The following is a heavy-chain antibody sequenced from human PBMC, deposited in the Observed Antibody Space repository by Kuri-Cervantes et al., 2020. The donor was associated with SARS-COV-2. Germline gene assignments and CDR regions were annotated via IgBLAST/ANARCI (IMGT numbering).Heavy chain of an antibody. CDR3: ARWVVAATNWFDP. Sequence: GGSLRLSCAASGFTFSSYGMHWVRQAPGKGLEWVGRIKSKTDGGTTDYAAPVKGRFTISRDDSKNTLYLQMNSLRAEDTAVYYCARWVVAATNWFDPWGQGTLVTVSS. J-gene: IGHJ5*02. CDR2: IKSKTDGGTT. D-gene: IGHD2-15*01. V-gene: IGHV3-15*01. CDR1: GFTFSSYG.